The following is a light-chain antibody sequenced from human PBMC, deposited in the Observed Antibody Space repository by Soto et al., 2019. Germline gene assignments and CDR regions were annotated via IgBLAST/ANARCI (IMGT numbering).Light chain of an antibody. CDR1: SSDVGGYKY. CDR3: CSYAGSSTWV. V-gene: IGLV2-11*01. Sequence: QSALTQPRSVSESPGQSVTISCSGTSSDVGGYKYVSWYQQHPGEAPKLMIYDVSKRPSGVPDRFSGSKSGSTASLTISGLQAEDEAAYYCCSYAGSSTWVFGGGTKLTVL. J-gene: IGLJ3*02. CDR2: DVS.